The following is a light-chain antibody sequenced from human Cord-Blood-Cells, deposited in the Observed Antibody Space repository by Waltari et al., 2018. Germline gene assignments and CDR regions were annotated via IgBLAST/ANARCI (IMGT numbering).Light chain of an antibody. Sequence: EIVLTQSPGTLCLSPGETATLSCRASRSVSSSYLAWSKQKPGQAPRHFISGASSRATGIPDRFSGSGSGTDFTLTISRLEPEDFAVYYCQQYGSSPLTFGGGTKVEIK. CDR3: QQYGSSPLT. V-gene: IGKV3-20*01. J-gene: IGKJ4*01. CDR1: RSVSSSY. CDR2: GAS.